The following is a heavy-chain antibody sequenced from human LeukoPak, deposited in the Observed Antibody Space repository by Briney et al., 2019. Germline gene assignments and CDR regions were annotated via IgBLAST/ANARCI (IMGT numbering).Heavy chain of an antibody. CDR1: GFTFSSYS. CDR2: ISSSSSTI. Sequence: PGGSLRLSCAASGFTFSSYSMNWVRQAPGKGLEWVSYISSSSSTIYYADSVKGRFTISRDNAKNSLYPQMNSLRAEDTAVYYCASRYYDILTGYLQDYWGQGTLVTVSS. D-gene: IGHD3-9*01. CDR3: ASRYYDILTGYLQDY. V-gene: IGHV3-48*04. J-gene: IGHJ4*02.